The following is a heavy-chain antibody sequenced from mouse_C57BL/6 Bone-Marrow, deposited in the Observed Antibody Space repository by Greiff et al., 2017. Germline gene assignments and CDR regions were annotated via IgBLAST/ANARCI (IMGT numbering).Heavy chain of an antibody. V-gene: IGHV1-4*01. CDR3: ARENSWDYFDY. J-gene: IGHJ2*01. Sequence: QVQLQQSGAELARPGASVKMSCTASGYTFTSYTMHWVKQRPGQGLEWIGYINPSSGYTKYTQKFKDKATLTADKSSSTAYMQLSSLTSEDSAVYYCARENSWDYFDYWGQGTTLTVSS. D-gene: IGHD1-1*01. CDR2: INPSSGYT. CDR1: GYTFTSYT.